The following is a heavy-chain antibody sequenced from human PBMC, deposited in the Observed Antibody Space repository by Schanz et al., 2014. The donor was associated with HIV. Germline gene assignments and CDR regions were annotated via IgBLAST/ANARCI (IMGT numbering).Heavy chain of an antibody. CDR2: MSYDGRNE. Sequence: QVQLVESGGGVVQPGRSLRLSCAASGFTFRSYGMHWVRQAPGKGLECVASMSYDGRNEHYVDSVKGRFTISRDNSKNTLYLQMNRLRAEDTAMYYCARGGIWEWDQPDFDYWGQGTLVTVSS. CDR3: ARGGIWEWDQPDFDY. V-gene: IGHV3-30*03. CDR1: GFTFRSYG. J-gene: IGHJ4*02. D-gene: IGHD2-15*01.